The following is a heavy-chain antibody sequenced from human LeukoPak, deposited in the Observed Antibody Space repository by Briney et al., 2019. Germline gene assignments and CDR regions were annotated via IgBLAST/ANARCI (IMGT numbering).Heavy chain of an antibody. D-gene: IGHD3-10*01. CDR2: ISSSSSYI. V-gene: IGHV3-21*01. J-gene: IGHJ4*02. Sequence: GGSLRLSCAASGFTFSSYSMNWVRQAPGKGLEWVSSISSSSSYIYYADSVKGRFTISRDNAKNSLYLQMNSLRAEDTAVYYCARDSLSGSGSYYNSNSYWGQGTLVTVSS. CDR1: GFTFSSYS. CDR3: ARDSLSGSGSYYNSNSY.